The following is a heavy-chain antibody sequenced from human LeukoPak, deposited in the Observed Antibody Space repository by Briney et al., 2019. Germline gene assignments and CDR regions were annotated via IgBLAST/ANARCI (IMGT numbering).Heavy chain of an antibody. CDR1: GGSFSGYY. CDR3: ARLSRGYCSSTSCFPRHPKYYYYGMDV. CDR2: INHSGST. D-gene: IGHD2-2*01. V-gene: IGHV4-34*01. J-gene: IGHJ6*02. Sequence: SETLSLTCAVYGGSFSGYYWSWIRQPPGKGLEWIGEINHSGSTNYNPSLKGRVTISVDTSKNQFSLKLSSVTAADTAVYYCARLSRGYCSSTSCFPRHPKYYYYGMDVWGQGTTVTVSS.